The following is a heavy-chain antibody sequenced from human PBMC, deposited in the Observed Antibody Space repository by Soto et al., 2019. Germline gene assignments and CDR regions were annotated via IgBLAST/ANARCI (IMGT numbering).Heavy chain of an antibody. Sequence: PSETLSLTCTVSGTPISSNYWSWIRQPPGKGLEWIGYIFYSGSTKYNPSLKSRVTISVDTSKNHFSLKLSSVTAADTAVYYCAREKRGYSFGQPEGIDCWGQGTLVTVSS. J-gene: IGHJ4*02. CDR1: GTPISSNY. CDR2: IFYSGST. V-gene: IGHV4-59*01. CDR3: AREKRGYSFGQPEGIDC. D-gene: IGHD3-22*01.